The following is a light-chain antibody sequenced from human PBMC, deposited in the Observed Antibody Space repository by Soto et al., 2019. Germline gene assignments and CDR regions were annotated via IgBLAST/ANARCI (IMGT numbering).Light chain of an antibody. CDR3: QRRSHWPPYT. J-gene: IGKJ2*01. V-gene: IGKV3-11*01. CDR2: DAS. CDR1: QSVSTS. Sequence: EIVLTQSPATLSLSPGERATLSCRASQSVSTSLAWYQHKPGQAPRLLIYDASNRATGIPARFSGSGSGTDFTLTISSLEPEDFAFYYCQRRSHWPPYTFGQGTKLEIK.